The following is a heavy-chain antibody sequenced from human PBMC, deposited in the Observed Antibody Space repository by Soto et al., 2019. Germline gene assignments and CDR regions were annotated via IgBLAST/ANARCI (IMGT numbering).Heavy chain of an antibody. CDR3: ARGETDLGV. CDR1: RDTFNKYA. J-gene: IGHJ6*02. V-gene: IGHV1-69*01. D-gene: IGHD2-21*02. Sequence: QVQLVQSGAKVKKPGSSVKVSCKTSRDTFNKYAFNWVRQAPGQGLEWMGWIIPICSSRNYAEKFQGRVTIAADDSSSTAYMELRSLRFEDTAVYYCARGETDLGVCGHGTNVTVSS. CDR2: IIPICSSR.